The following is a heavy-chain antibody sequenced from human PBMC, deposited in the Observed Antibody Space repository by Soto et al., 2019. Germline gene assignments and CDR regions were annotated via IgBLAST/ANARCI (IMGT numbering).Heavy chain of an antibody. CDR3: ARCPSSSLMSP. CDR2: INHSGST. CDR1: GGSFSGYY. Sequence: QVQLQQWGAGLLKPSETLSLTCAVYGGSFSGYYWSWIRQPPGKGLEWIGEINHSGSTNYNPSLKSRVTISVDTSKNQCSRKLSSVTAADTAVYYCARCPSSSLMSPWGQGTLVTVSS. J-gene: IGHJ5*02. V-gene: IGHV4-34*01. D-gene: IGHD6-13*01.